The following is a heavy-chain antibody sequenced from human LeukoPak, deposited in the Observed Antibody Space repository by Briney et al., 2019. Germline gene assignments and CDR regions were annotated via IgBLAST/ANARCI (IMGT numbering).Heavy chain of an antibody. CDR3: ARVGPVGAQYFDF. J-gene: IGHJ4*02. CDR2: IYTSGST. Sequence: PSETLSLTCAVYGGSFSDYYWSWIRQPAGKGLEWIGRIYTSGSTNYNPSLKSRVTISVDTSRNQFSLKLRSVTAADTAVYFCARVGPVGAQYFDFWGQGRLVTVSS. V-gene: IGHV4-59*10. CDR1: GGSFSDYY. D-gene: IGHD1-26*01.